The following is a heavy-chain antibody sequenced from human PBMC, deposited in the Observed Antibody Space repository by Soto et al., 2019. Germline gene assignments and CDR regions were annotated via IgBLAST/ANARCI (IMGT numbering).Heavy chain of an antibody. V-gene: IGHV4-59*12. J-gene: IGHJ5*02. CDR2: IFYSGST. D-gene: IGHD2-21*02. Sequence: AETLSLTCTVSGGSLSNYYWSWIRQPPGKGLEWIGYIFYSGSTDYNPSLKSRVAISVDTSKNQFSLTLKSLTAADTAVYYCARNESDKGWFDLWGQGILVTVSS. CDR3: ARNESDKGWFDL. CDR1: GGSLSNYY.